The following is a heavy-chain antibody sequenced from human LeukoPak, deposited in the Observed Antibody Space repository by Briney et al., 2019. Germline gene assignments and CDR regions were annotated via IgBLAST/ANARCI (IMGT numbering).Heavy chain of an antibody. V-gene: IGHV4-4*07. J-gene: IGHJ5*02. CDR3: ARVDGGSTGILHT. CDR1: GASISSYY. CDR2: FSTTWST. D-gene: IGHD7-27*01. Sequence: SETLSLTCSVSGASISSYYWTWIRQPAGKGLEWIGRFSTTWSTSYNPSLKSRVTMSVDTSKNLFSLRLSSVTAADTAVYYCARVDGGSTGILHTWGQGTLVTVSS.